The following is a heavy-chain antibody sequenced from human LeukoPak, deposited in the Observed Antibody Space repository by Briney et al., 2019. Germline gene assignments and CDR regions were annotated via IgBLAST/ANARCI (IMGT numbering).Heavy chain of an antibody. CDR3: ARGFDY. CDR1: GFTFSNYA. CDR2: INGDGRGT. V-gene: IGHV3-74*01. Sequence: GGSLRLSRAASGFTFSNYAMNWVRQAPGKGLVWVSHINGDGRGTTYADSVKGRFTISRDNAKNTLYLQMNSLRAEDTAVYYCARGFDYWGQGTLVTVSS. J-gene: IGHJ4*02.